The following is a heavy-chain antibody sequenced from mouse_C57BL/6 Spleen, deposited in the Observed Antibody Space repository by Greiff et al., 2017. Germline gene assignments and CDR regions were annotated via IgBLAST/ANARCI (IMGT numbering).Heavy chain of an antibody. CDR2: IDPEDGET. CDR3: ARSDYDSFDY. CDR1: GFNIKDYY. V-gene: IGHV14-2*01. Sequence: VQLQQSGAELVKPGASVKLSCTASGFNIKDYYMHWVKQRTEQGLEWIGRIDPEDGETTSAPKFQGKATITADTSYNTAYLQLSSLTSEDTAVYYCARSDYDSFDYWGQGTTLTVSS. D-gene: IGHD2-4*01. J-gene: IGHJ2*01.